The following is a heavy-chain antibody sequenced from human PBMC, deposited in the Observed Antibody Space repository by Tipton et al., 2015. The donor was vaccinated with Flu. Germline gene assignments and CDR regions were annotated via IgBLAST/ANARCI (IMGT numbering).Heavy chain of an antibody. D-gene: IGHD2-21*01. Sequence: QVQLVQSGAEVKKPGASVKVSCKASGYPFSSYAISWVRQAPGQGLEWMGWVSVYSGNTNYAQKFQGRITLTTDTATTTAYMELRSLRSDDTAVYFCARDAEVVVVAASDFWGQGTLVTVSS. J-gene: IGHJ4*02. V-gene: IGHV1-18*04. CDR2: VSVYSGNT. CDR1: GYPFSSYA. CDR3: ARDAEVVVVAASDF.